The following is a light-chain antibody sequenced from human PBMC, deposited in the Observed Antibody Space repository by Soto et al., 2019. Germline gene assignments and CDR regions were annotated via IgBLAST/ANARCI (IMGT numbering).Light chain of an antibody. V-gene: IGLV2-14*01. Sequence: QSALTQPASVSGSPGQSTTISCTGTSNDIGGYNYVSWYQHHPGKDPNLVIYEVSNGPSGVSNRFAGSKSGNTDSLTISGLQAEDEADYYCSSYTSIITLVFGTGTKVTVL. J-gene: IGLJ1*01. CDR3: SSYTSIITLV. CDR2: EVS. CDR1: SNDIGGYNY.